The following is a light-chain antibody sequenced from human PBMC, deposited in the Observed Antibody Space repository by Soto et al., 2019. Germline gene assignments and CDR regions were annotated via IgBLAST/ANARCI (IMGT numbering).Light chain of an antibody. CDR1: RSNIGNNA. CDR2: NNN. V-gene: IGLV1-44*01. Sequence: QSVLTQTPSASGTPGQTVTISCSGSRSNIGNNAVSWYQQFPGTALKLLIYNNNQRPSGVPDRFSGSKSGTSASLAISGLQSEDEADYYCATWDDSLNARGVFGGGTKVTVL. CDR3: ATWDDSLNARGV. J-gene: IGLJ3*02.